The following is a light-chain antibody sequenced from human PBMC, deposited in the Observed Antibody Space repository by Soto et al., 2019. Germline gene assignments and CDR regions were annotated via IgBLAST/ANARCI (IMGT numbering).Light chain of an antibody. CDR1: SGSIASNY. J-gene: IGLJ2*01. CDR3: QPYDSSNQGVV. V-gene: IGLV6-57*04. CDR2: EDN. Sequence: NFMLTQPHSVSESPGKTVTISCTRSSGSIASNYVQWYQQRPGSAPTTVIYEDNQRPSGVPDRFSGSIDSSSNSASLTISGLKTEDEADYYCQPYDSSNQGVVFGGGTKLTVL.